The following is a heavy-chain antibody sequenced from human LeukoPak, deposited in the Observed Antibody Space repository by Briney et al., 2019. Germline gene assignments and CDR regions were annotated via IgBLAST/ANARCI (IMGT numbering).Heavy chain of an antibody. CDR1: GFTYSHYG. V-gene: IGHV3-NL1*01. CDR2: ITSDSRGI. Sequence: GGTLRLSCVASGFTYSHYGMNWVRQAPGKGLEWVSGITSDSRGIYYADSVKGRFTISRDNSKDTLYLQMNSLRAEDTAVYYCAKDSYYGSGSYRWFDPWGQGTLLTVSS. CDR3: AKDSYYGSGSYRWFDP. D-gene: IGHD3-10*01. J-gene: IGHJ5*02.